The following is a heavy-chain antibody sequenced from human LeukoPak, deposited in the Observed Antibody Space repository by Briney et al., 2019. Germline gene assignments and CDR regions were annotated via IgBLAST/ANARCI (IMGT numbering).Heavy chain of an antibody. D-gene: IGHD3-10*01. V-gene: IGHV1-8*01. CDR1: GYTFTSYD. CDR2: MNPNSGNT. Sequence: ASVKVSCKASGYTFTSYDINWVRQATGQGLEWMGRMNPNSGNTGYAQKFQGRVTMTRNTSISTAYMELSSLRSEDTAVYYCARGRLRLVRGVKNWFDPWGQGTLVTVSS. CDR3: ARGRLRLVRGVKNWFDP. J-gene: IGHJ5*02.